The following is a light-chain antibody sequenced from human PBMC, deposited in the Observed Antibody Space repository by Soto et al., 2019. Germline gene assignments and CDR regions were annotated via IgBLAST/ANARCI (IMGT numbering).Light chain of an antibody. CDR2: EVS. Sequence: QFVLTQPASVSGSPGQSITISCTGTSSDVGGYNYVSWYQHHPGKAPKLMIYEVSNRPSGVSNRFSGSKSGNTASLTISGLQAEDEADYYCSSYTSSSTYVFGTGTKVTVL. CDR3: SSYTSSSTYV. J-gene: IGLJ1*01. V-gene: IGLV2-14*01. CDR1: SSDVGGYNY.